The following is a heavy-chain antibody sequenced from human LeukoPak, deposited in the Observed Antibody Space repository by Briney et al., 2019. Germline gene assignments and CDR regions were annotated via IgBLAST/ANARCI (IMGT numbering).Heavy chain of an antibody. J-gene: IGHJ4*02. CDR1: GFTFNSYA. CDR3: AKDLNADSPYYFNY. Sequence: PGGSLRLSCAASGFTFNSYAMSWVRQAQGRGLEWVSAISGGGGGTYYADSVKGRFTISRANSKNTLYLQMNSLRAEDTAIYYCAKDLNADSPYYFNYWGQGTLVTVSS. V-gene: IGHV3-23*01. CDR2: ISGGGGGT. D-gene: IGHD5-18*01.